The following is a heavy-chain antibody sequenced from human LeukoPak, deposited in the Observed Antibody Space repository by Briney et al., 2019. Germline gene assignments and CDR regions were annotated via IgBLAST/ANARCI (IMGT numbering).Heavy chain of an antibody. J-gene: IGHJ5*02. CDR2: IYYSGST. CDR1: GGSISSHY. CDR3: AREIAAAGTNWFDP. Sequence: SETLSLTCTVSGGSISSHYWSWIRQPPGKGLEWIGYIYYSGSTNYNPSLKSRVTISVDTSKNQFSLKLSSVTAADTAVYYCAREIAAAGTNWFDPWGQGTLVTASS. D-gene: IGHD6-13*01. V-gene: IGHV4-59*11.